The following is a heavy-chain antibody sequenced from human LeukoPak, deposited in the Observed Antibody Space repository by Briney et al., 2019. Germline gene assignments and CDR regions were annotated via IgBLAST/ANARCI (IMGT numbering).Heavy chain of an antibody. Sequence: GGSLRLSCAASGFTFSSHAMSWGRQAPGKGLEWLANIKHDGSEAHYVDSQNGWSTSSRDNAKNSLSIQMNSLHVDDTGVYLCTRDALFGAGRTHLDFWSQGALVSVSS. D-gene: IGHD3-16*01. CDR3: TRDALFGAGRTHLDF. J-gene: IGHJ4*02. V-gene: IGHV3-7*04. CDR1: GFTFSSHA. CDR2: IKHDGSEA.